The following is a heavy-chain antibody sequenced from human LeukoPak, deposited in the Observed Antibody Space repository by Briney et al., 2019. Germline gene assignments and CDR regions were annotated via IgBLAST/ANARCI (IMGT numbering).Heavy chain of an antibody. D-gene: IGHD3-22*01. CDR2: ISYDGSNK. J-gene: IGHJ4*02. Sequence: GGSLRLSCAASGFTFSSYAMHWVRQAPGKGLEWVAVISYDGSNKYYADSVKGRFTVSRDNSKNTLYLQMNSLRAEDTAVYYCASTKSLIVVDLDYWGQGTLVTVSS. V-gene: IGHV3-30*01. CDR1: GFTFSSYA. CDR3: ASTKSLIVVDLDY.